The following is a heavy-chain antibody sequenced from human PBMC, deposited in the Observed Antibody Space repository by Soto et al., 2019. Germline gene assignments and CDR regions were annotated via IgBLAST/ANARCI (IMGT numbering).Heavy chain of an antibody. V-gene: IGHV3-53*01. J-gene: IGHJ3*02. Sequence: EVQLVESGGGLIQPGGSLRLSCAASGFTVSSNYMSWVRQAPGKGLEWVSVIYSGGSTYYADSVKGRFTISRDNSKNTLYLQMNSLRAEDTAVYYCARDGAAAMVPVNAFDIWGQGTMVTVSS. CDR1: GFTVSSNY. D-gene: IGHD5-18*01. CDR3: ARDGAAAMVPVNAFDI. CDR2: IYSGGST.